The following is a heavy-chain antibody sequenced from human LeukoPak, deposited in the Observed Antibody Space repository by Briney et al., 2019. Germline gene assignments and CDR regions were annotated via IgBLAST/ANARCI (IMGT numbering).Heavy chain of an antibody. Sequence: SVRVSCKASGFTFKRSAVQWVRQARGQRLEWIGWIVVGSGNTNYAQKFQGRVTITADESTSTAYMELSSLRSEDTAVYYCARAYYYDSREDYYGMDVWGQGTTVTVSS. J-gene: IGHJ6*02. CDR2: IVVGSGNT. CDR3: ARAYYYDSREDYYGMDV. V-gene: IGHV1-58*01. CDR1: GFTFKRSA. D-gene: IGHD3-22*01.